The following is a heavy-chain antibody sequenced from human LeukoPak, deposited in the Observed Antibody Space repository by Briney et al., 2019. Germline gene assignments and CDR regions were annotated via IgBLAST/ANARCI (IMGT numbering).Heavy chain of an antibody. D-gene: IGHD6-19*01. Sequence: PGGSLRLSCAASGFTFSSYWMSWVRQAPGKGLEWVANIKQDGSEKYYVDSVKGRFTISRDNAKNSLYLQMSSLRAEDTAVYYCARVLFYSSGNKSNRVDYWGQGTLVTVSS. CDR2: IKQDGSEK. V-gene: IGHV3-7*03. J-gene: IGHJ4*02. CDR3: ARVLFYSSGNKSNRVDY. CDR1: GFTFSSYW.